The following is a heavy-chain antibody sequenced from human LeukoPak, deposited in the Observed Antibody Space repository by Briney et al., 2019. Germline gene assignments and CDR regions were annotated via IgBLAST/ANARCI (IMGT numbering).Heavy chain of an antibody. CDR3: ATWAFYHSLDV. CDR1: GFTLCAFA. Sequence: PGGSLRLSCAASGFTLCAFAMQWVRHAPGKGLEWVSLIDKDGRSTYYADSVKGRFTISRDNSKNSLYLQMNSLRTEDTALYYCATWAFYHSLDVWGQGTTVTVSS. CDR2: IDKDGRST. J-gene: IGHJ6*02. D-gene: IGHD1-26*01. V-gene: IGHV3-43*02.